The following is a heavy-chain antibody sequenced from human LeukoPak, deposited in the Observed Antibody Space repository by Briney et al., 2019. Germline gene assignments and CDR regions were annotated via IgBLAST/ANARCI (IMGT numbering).Heavy chain of an antibody. D-gene: IGHD6-19*01. CDR1: GGSVSSRRYY. Sequence: SETLSLTCTVSGGSVSSRRYYWGWIRQPPGKGLEWIGTIYYSGTTFYNPSLKSRVAISVDTSNNQFSLKLSSVTAADTAVYYCARRQYSGGWFDYWGQGTLVSVSS. CDR3: ARRQYSGGWFDY. CDR2: IYYSGTT. V-gene: IGHV4-39*01. J-gene: IGHJ4*02.